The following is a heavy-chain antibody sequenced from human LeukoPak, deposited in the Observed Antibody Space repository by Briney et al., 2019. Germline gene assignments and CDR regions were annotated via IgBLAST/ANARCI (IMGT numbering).Heavy chain of an antibody. Sequence: GASVKVSCKASGGTFISYAISWVRQAPGQGLEWMGGIIPIFGTANYAQKFQGRVTITADESTSTAYMELSSLRSEDTAVYYCARTPITMIAVHYYGMDVWGQGTTVTVSS. CDR2: IIPIFGTA. V-gene: IGHV1-69*13. J-gene: IGHJ6*02. D-gene: IGHD3-22*01. CDR1: GGTFISYA. CDR3: ARTPITMIAVHYYGMDV.